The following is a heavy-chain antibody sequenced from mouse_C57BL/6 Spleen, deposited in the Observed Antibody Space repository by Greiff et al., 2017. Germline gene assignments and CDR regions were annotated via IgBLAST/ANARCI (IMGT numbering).Heavy chain of an antibody. D-gene: IGHD3-2*02. CDR1: GYTFTDYY. J-gene: IGHJ3*01. V-gene: IGHV1-77*01. CDR2: IGPGSGST. CDR3: GTDQALAWFAY. Sequence: VKLMEPGAELVKPGASVKISCKASGYTFTDYYINWVKQRPGQGLEWIGKIGPGSGSTYYNEKFKGKATLTADTSSSTAYMQLSSLTSEDSAVYFCGTDQALAWFAYWGQGALVTVST.